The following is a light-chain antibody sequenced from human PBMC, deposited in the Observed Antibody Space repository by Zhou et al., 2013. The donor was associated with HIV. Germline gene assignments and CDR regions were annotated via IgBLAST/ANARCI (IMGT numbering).Light chain of an antibody. J-gene: IGKJ2*01. CDR1: QGISSY. CDR2: AAS. CDR3: QQYLSWPPT. Sequence: DIQLTQSPSFLSASVGDRVTITCRASQGISSYLAWYQQKPGKAPKFLIYAASTLQSGVPSRFSGSGSGTDFTLTINSLQPEDFATYYCQQYLSWPPTFGQGTKLESK. V-gene: IGKV1-9*01.